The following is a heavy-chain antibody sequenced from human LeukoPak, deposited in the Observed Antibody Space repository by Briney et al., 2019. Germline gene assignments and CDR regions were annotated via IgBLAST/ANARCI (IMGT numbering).Heavy chain of an antibody. J-gene: IGHJ4*02. D-gene: IGHD6-6*01. CDR2: IIPILGIA. Sequence: SVKVSCKASGGTFSSYAISWVRQAPGQGLEWMGRIIPILGIANYAQKFQGRVTMTRDTSTSTVYMELSSLRSEDTAVYYCARDIAPLEYSSSAGFDYWGQGTLVTVSS. V-gene: IGHV1-69*04. CDR1: GGTFSSYA. CDR3: ARDIAPLEYSSSAGFDY.